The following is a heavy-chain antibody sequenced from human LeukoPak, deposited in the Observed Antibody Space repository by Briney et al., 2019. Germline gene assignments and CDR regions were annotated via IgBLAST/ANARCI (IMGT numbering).Heavy chain of an antibody. CDR1: GGSISSYY. Sequence: SETLSLTCTVSGGSISSYYWSWIRQPPGKGLEWIGYIYYSGSTSYNPSLKSRVTISVDTSKKQFSLKLSSVTAADTAVYYCASIRSPVGRNAFDIWGQGTMVTVSS. J-gene: IGHJ3*02. CDR3: ASIRSPVGRNAFDI. V-gene: IGHV4-59*01. D-gene: IGHD1-26*01. CDR2: IYYSGST.